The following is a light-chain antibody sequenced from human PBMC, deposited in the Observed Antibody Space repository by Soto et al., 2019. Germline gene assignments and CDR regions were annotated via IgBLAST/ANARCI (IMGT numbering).Light chain of an antibody. V-gene: IGLV2-14*01. Sequence: QSALTQPASVSGSPGQSITISCTGTSSDVGGYNYVSWYQQHPGKAPKLMIYDVSNRPSGVSNRFSGSKSGNTASLTISGLQAEDEADYYCISYTGSSTLHWVFGGGTQLTVL. CDR3: ISYTGSSTLHWV. CDR2: DVS. CDR1: SSDVGGYNY. J-gene: IGLJ7*01.